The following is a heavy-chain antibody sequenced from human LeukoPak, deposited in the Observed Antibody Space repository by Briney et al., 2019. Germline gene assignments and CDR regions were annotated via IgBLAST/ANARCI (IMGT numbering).Heavy chain of an antibody. Sequence: GGSLRLSCAASGFTFSTYSMNWVRQAPGKGLEWVSYISSSSSTIYYADSVKGRFTISRDNSKNSLYLQMNSLRAEDTAVYYCARLRSAAGIGKYFGYWGQGTLVTVSS. D-gene: IGHD6-13*01. CDR1: GFTFSTYS. V-gene: IGHV3-48*04. CDR2: ISSSSSTI. J-gene: IGHJ4*02. CDR3: ARLRSAAGIGKYFGY.